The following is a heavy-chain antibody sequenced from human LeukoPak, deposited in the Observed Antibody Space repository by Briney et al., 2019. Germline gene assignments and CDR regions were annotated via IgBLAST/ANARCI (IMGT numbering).Heavy chain of an antibody. CDR3: AREGSKSGYSYGPTLYY. Sequence: GESLKISCKGSGYNFTSDWIGWVRPMPGKGLEWMRIIYPGDSDTRYSPSFQGQVTISADKSISTAYLQWSSLKASDTAMYYCAREGSKSGYSYGPTLYYWGQGTLVTVSS. CDR1: GYNFTSDW. J-gene: IGHJ4*02. CDR2: IYPGDSDT. V-gene: IGHV5-51*01. D-gene: IGHD5-18*01.